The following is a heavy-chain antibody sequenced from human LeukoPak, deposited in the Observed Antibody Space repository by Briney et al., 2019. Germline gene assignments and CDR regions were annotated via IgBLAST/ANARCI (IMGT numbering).Heavy chain of an antibody. V-gene: IGHV3-30*02. CDR2: IRYDGSNK. J-gene: IGHJ6*03. CDR3: AKGSRLRDYYYYYMDV. D-gene: IGHD4-17*01. CDR1: GFTFSSYG. Sequence: GGSLRLSCAASGFTFSSYGMHWVRQAPGKGLEWVAFIRYDGSNKYYADSVKGRFTISRDNSKNTLYLQMNSLRAEDTAVYYCAKGSRLRDYYYYYMDVWGKGTTVTVSS.